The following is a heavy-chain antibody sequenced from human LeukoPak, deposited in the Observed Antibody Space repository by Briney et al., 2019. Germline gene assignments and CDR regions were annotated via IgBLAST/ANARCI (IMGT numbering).Heavy chain of an antibody. CDR3: ARAGEGAPDYYYYMDV. CDR1: GGTFSSYA. CDR2: IIPIFGTA. V-gene: IGHV1-69*05. J-gene: IGHJ6*03. Sequence: ASVKVSCKASGGTFSSYAISWVRQAPGQGLEWMGGIIPIFGTANYAQKFQGRVTITTDESTSTAYMELSSLRSEDTAVYYCARAGEGAPDYYYYMDVWGKGTTVTVSS. D-gene: IGHD3-10*01.